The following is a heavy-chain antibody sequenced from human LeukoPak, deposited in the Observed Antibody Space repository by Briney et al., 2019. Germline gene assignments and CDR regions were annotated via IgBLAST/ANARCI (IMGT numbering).Heavy chain of an antibody. CDR3: AREIAVAGHIDY. V-gene: IGHV4-59*11. J-gene: IGHJ4*02. D-gene: IGHD6-19*01. Sequence: SETLSLTCTVSGGSISSHYWNWIRQPPGKGLEWIGYIYYSGSTNYNPSLKSRVTISVDTSKNQFSLKLSSVTAADTAVYYCAREIAVAGHIDYWGQGTLVTVSS. CDR1: GGSISSHY. CDR2: IYYSGST.